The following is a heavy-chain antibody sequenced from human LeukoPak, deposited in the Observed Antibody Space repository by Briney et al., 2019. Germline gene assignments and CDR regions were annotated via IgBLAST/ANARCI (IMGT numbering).Heavy chain of an antibody. J-gene: IGHJ4*02. CDR1: GGSISSGSYY. V-gene: IGHV4-61*02. CDR2: IYTSGST. Sequence: KPSQTLSLTCTVSGGSISSGSYYWSWIRQPAGKGLEWIGRIYTSGSTNYNPSLKSRVTISVDTSKNQFSLKLSSVTAADTAVYYCARDNSSDSISPFFDYWGQGTLVTVSS. CDR3: ARDNSSDSISPFFDY. D-gene: IGHD3-22*01.